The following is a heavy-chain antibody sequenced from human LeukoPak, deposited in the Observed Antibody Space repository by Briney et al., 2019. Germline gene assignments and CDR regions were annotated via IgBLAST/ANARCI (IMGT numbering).Heavy chain of an antibody. CDR3: ARDKTRGLGYSYSKSGNYFDY. CDR1: GFAFSNYY. J-gene: IGHJ4*02. V-gene: IGHV3-11*04. Sequence: GGALILSFAASGFAFSNYYMSWRRRAPGKGGEWVSSIISSSSSVYYSDSVKGGVTISRDNAKNSLYLQMNSLRAEDTAVYSCARDKTRGLGYSYSKSGNYFDYWGQGTLVTVSS. D-gene: IGHD5-18*01. CDR2: IISSSSSV.